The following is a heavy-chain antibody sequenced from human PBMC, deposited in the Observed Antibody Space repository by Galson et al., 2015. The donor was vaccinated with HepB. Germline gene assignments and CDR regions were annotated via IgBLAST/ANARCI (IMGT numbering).Heavy chain of an antibody. CDR2: ISYDGSNK. D-gene: IGHD3-22*01. CDR3: ARPSSQWLLGYYFDY. V-gene: IGHV3-30-3*01. CDR1: GFTFSSYA. J-gene: IGHJ4*02. Sequence: SLRLSCAASGFTFSSYAMHWVRQAPGKGLEWVAVISYDGSNKYYADSVKGRFTISRDNSKNTLYLQMNSLRAEDTAVYYCARPSSQWLLGYYFDYWGQGTLVTVSS.